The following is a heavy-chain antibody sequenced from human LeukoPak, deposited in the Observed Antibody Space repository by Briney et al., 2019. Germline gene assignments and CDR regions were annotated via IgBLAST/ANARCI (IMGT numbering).Heavy chain of an antibody. D-gene: IGHD3-10*01. CDR3: ARDRASGSPAGFDY. Sequence: GGSLRLSCAASGFTFSSFAMHWVRQAPGKGLEWVAVISYDGSNKYYADSVKGRFTIPRDNSKNTLYLQMNSLRAEDTAVFYCARDRASGSPAGFDYWGQGTLVTVSS. CDR1: GFTFSSFA. V-gene: IGHV3-30*04. J-gene: IGHJ4*02. CDR2: ISYDGSNK.